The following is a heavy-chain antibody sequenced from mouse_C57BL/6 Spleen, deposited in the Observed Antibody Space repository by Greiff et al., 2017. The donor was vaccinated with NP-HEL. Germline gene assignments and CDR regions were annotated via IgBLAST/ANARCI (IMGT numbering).Heavy chain of an antibody. J-gene: IGHJ3*01. CDR3: ARPGRDYDAAY. Sequence: QVQLQQPGAEPVKPGASVKLSCKASGYTFTSYWMQWVKQRPGQGLEWIGEIDPSDSYTNYNQKFKGKATLTVDTSSSTAYMQLSSLTSEDSAVYYCARPGRDYDAAYWGQGTLVTVSA. D-gene: IGHD2-4*01. CDR2: IDPSDSYT. V-gene: IGHV1-50*01. CDR1: GYTFTSYW.